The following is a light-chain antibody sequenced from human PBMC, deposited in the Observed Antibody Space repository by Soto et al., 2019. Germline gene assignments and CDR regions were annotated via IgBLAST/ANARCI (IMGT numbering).Light chain of an antibody. Sequence: DIQRTQSPSSLSPSIGDRVTIICRASQNIGSFLNWYQKKPGEDPRLLVYSAFRIQSGVPSRFNASGSGTDFNLSISSLQTEDFSTYYCQQGSTTTITFGLGTRLEIK. CDR3: QQGSTTTIT. CDR2: SAF. J-gene: IGKJ5*01. V-gene: IGKV1-39*01. CDR1: QNIGSF.